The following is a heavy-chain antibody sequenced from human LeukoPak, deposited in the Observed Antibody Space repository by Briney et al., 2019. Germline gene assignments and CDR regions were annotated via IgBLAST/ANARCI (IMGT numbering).Heavy chain of an antibody. CDR2: ISAYNGKT. CDR1: GYTFTSYG. D-gene: IGHD6-6*01. J-gene: IGHJ6*02. V-gene: IGHV1-18*01. CDR3: ARDFGGEQLRYYGMDV. Sequence: ASVTVSCKASGYTFTSYGISRVRQAPGQGLEWIGWISAYNGKTNYAQKLQGRVTMTTDTSTSTAYMELRSLRSDDTAVYYCARDFGGEQLRYYGMDVWGQGTTVTMSS.